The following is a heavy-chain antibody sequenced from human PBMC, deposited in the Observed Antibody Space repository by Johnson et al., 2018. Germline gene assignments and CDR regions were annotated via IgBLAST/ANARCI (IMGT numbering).Heavy chain of an antibody. Sequence: EVQLLESGGGLVQPGGSLRLSCTASGFTFRSYEMHWVRQVTGKGLEWVSAVSTAGDTYYSVSVKGRFTISRENAMNSLYLQMSSLRAGDTAVYYCVREQIGSGSKAFDIWGQGTMVTVSS. J-gene: IGHJ3*02. CDR1: GFTFRSYE. CDR3: VREQIGSGSKAFDI. V-gene: IGHV3-13*01. CDR2: VSTAGDT. D-gene: IGHD3-22*01.